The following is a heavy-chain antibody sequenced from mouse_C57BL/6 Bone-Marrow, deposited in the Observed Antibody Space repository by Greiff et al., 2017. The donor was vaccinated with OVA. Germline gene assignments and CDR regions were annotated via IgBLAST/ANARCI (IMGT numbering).Heavy chain of an antibody. CDR1: GFTFSNYW. CDR3: SDYYGSPHY. V-gene: IGHV6-3*01. J-gene: IGHJ4*01. Sequence: EVKLMESGGGLVQPGGSMKLSCVASGFTFSNYWMNWVRQSPEKGLEWVAQIRLKSDNYATHYAESVKGRFTISRDDSKSSVYLQMNNLRAEDTGIYYCSDYYGSPHYWGQGTSVTVSS. CDR2: IRLKSDNYAT. D-gene: IGHD1-1*01.